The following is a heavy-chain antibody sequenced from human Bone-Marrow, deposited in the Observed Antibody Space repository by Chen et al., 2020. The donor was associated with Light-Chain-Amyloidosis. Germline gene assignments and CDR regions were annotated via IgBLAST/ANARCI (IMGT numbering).Heavy chain of an antibody. D-gene: IGHD1-26*01. V-gene: IGHV3-7*01. J-gene: IGHJ4*02. CDR3: ARDDKWAFDY. CDR1: GSTFSSYW. Sequence: EVQLVESGGGLVQPGGSLRLSCAASGSTFSSYWMSWVRQAPGKGLEWVANIKQDGSEKYYVDSVKGRFTISRDNAKNSLSLQMNSLRAEDSAVYYCARDDKWAFDYWGQGTLVTVSS. CDR2: IKQDGSEK.